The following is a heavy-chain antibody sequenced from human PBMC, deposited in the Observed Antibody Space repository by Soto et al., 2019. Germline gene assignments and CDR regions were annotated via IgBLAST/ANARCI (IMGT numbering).Heavy chain of an antibody. CDR2: IYHSGST. V-gene: IGHV4-4*02. J-gene: IGHJ4*02. D-gene: IGHD3-22*01. CDR3: ARVALTTFYYDSTGSNLDY. Sequence: QVQLQESGPGLVKPSGTLSLTCDVSGDSISSNNWWSWVRQPPGKGLEWIGEIYHSGSTNYNPSLKSRVTMSVDKSRNQFSLKLTSVTAADTAVYYCARVALTTFYYDSTGSNLDYWGQGTLVTVSS. CDR1: GDSISSNNW.